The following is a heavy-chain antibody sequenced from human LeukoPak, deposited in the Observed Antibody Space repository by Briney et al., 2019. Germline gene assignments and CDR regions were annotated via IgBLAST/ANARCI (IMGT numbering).Heavy chain of an antibody. CDR1: GFTFRSYE. Sequence: GGSLRLSCEDSGFTFRSYEMNWVRQAPGKGLEWVSFIYSDNTHYSDSVKGRFTISRDNSKNTLYLQMNSLRAEDTAVYYCARDPYSGSYGPHYYYYMDVWGKGTTVTISS. CDR3: ARDPYSGSYGPHYYYYMDV. CDR2: IYSDNT. D-gene: IGHD1-26*01. J-gene: IGHJ6*03. V-gene: IGHV3-53*01.